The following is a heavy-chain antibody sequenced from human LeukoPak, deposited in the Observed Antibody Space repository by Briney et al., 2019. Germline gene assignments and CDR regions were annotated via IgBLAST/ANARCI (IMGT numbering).Heavy chain of an antibody. J-gene: IGHJ4*02. CDR1: GFTFSSYA. V-gene: IGHV3-23*01. Sequence: GGSLRPSWAASGFTFSSYAMSWVRQAPEKGLEWVSAISGSGGSTYYADSVRGRFTISRDNSKNTLYLQMNSLRAEDTAVYYCAWTGLAVAPYWGQGTLVTVSS. CDR2: ISGSGGST. D-gene: IGHD6-19*01. CDR3: AWTGLAVAPY.